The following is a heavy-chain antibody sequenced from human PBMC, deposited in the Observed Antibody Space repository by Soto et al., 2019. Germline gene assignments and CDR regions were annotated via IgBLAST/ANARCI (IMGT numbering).Heavy chain of an antibody. Sequence: QVPLVQSGAEVKKPGSAVKVSCKASGGTFGSYAITWVRRAPGQGLEWLGGIIPILNSPAYAQKFQARVVITADEITNTAYMELNSLRFDDTAVYYCAREAPYCTSATCPKFYDMDVWGQGTTVTVAS. D-gene: IGHD2-2*01. CDR3: AREAPYCTSATCPKFYDMDV. V-gene: IGHV1-69*01. J-gene: IGHJ6*02. CDR1: GGTFGSYA. CDR2: IIPILNSP.